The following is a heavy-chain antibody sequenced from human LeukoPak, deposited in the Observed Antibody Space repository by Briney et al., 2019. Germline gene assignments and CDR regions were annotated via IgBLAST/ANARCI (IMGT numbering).Heavy chain of an antibody. Sequence: ASVKVSCKVSGYTLTELSMHWVRQAPGKGLEWMGGFDPEDGETIYAQKFQGRVTMTEDTSTDTAYMELSSLRSEDTAVYYCATMGSFPGAFDIWGQGTMVTVSS. J-gene: IGHJ3*02. CDR2: FDPEDGET. CDR3: ATMGSFPGAFDI. CDR1: GYTLTELS. V-gene: IGHV1-24*01. D-gene: IGHD6-6*01.